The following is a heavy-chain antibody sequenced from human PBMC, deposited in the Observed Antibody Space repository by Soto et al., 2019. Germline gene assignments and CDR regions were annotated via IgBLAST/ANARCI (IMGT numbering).Heavy chain of an antibody. V-gene: IGHV3-48*04. CDR2: IFVTSTPI. Sequence: VGSLRLSCVASGFTFSRYSMVWVRQAPGKGLEWISYIFVTSTPIYYADSVKGRFTVSRDNAKNSLFLVMNSLRAEDTAVYYCARDKDWAFDYWGKGTLVTVSS. J-gene: IGHJ4*02. CDR3: ARDKDWAFDY. D-gene: IGHD2-21*01. CDR1: GFTFSRYS.